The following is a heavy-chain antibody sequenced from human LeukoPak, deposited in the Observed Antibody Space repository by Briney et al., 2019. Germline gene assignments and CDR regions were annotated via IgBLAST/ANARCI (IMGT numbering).Heavy chain of an antibody. CDR1: GFTFSNAW. J-gene: IGHJ4*02. CDR3: TTHLFYIAAAGTGDY. CDR2: IKSKTDGGTT. D-gene: IGHD6-13*01. V-gene: IGHV3-15*01. Sequence: GGSLRLSCAASGFTFSNAWMSWVRQAPGKGLEWVGRIKSKTDGGTTDYAAPVKGRFTISRDDSKNTLYLQMNSLKTEDTAVYYCTTHLFYIAAAGTGDYWGQGTLVTVSS.